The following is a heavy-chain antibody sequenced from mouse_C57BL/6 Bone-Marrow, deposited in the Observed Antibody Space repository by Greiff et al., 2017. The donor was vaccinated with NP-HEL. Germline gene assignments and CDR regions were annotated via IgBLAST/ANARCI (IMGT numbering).Heavy chain of an antibody. CDR2: IYPGDGDT. J-gene: IGHJ2*01. Sequence: QVQLQQSGPELVKPGASVKISCKASGYAFSSSWMNWVKQRPGKGLEWIGRIYPGDGDTNYNGKFKGKATLTADKSSSTAYMQLSSLTSEDSAVYCCAREYYGSRTEFDYWGQGTTLTVAS. V-gene: IGHV1-82*01. CDR1: GYAFSSSW. D-gene: IGHD1-1*01. CDR3: AREYYGSRTEFDY.